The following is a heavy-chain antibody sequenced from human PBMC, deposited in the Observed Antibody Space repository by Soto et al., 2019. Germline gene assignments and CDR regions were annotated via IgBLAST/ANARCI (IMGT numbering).Heavy chain of an antibody. Sequence: GRSLRLSCAASGFIFTSYSMNWFRQAPGKGLEWVSSISSSSSYIYYADSVKGRFTISRDNAKNSLYLQTSSLRAEDTAVYYCARDSGSSSDYYGMDDWGQGTTVTVSS. J-gene: IGHJ6*02. CDR2: ISSSSSYI. CDR1: GFIFTSYS. V-gene: IGHV3-21*01. CDR3: ARDSGSSSDYYGMDD. D-gene: IGHD6-13*01.